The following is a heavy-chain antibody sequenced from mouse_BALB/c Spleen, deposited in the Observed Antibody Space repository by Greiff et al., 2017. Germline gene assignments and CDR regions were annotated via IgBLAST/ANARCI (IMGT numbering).Heavy chain of an antibody. V-gene: IGHV1S132*01. CDR1: GYTFTSYW. CDR2: IFPGTGTT. D-gene: IGHD2-1*01. Sequence: QVHVKQSGAELVKPGASVKLSCKTSGYTFTSYWIQWVKQRPGQGLGWIGEIFPGTGTTYYNEKFKGKATLTIDTSSSTAYMQLSSLTSEDSAVYFCASYGNPYYYAMDYWGQGTSVTVSS. CDR3: ASYGNPYYYAMDY. J-gene: IGHJ4*01.